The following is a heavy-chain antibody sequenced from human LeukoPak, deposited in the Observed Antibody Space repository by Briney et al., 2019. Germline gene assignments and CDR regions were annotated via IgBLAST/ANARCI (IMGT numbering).Heavy chain of an antibody. CDR1: GFTFSSYG. V-gene: IGHV3-30*02. J-gene: IGHJ4*02. CDR2: IRYDGSNK. D-gene: IGHD3-9*01. CDR3: AKDGTVLRYFDWLLERTYFDY. Sequence: PGGSLRLSCAASGFTFSSYGMHWVRQAPGKGLEWVAFIRYDGSNKYYADSVKGRFTISRDNSKNTLYLQMNSLRAEDTAVYYCAKDGTVLRYFDWLLERTYFDYWGQGTLVTVSS.